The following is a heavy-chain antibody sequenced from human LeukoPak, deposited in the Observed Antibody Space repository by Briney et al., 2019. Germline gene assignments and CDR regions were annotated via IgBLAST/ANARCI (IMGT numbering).Heavy chain of an antibody. CDR1: GFTFSDYY. V-gene: IGHV3-11*01. Sequence: GGSLRLSCAASGFTFSDYYMSWIRQAPGKGLEWVSYISSSGSTIYYADSVKGRFTISRDNAKNSLYLQMNSLRAEDTAMYYCAKNPDIVATYNYFDYWGQGTLVTVSS. J-gene: IGHJ4*02. CDR2: ISSSGSTI. D-gene: IGHD5-12*01. CDR3: AKNPDIVATYNYFDY.